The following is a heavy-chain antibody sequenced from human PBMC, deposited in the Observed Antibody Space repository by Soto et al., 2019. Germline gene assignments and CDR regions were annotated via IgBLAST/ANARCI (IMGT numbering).Heavy chain of an antibody. D-gene: IGHD3-9*01. J-gene: IGHJ6*02. V-gene: IGHV1-69*13. CDR1: GGTFSSYA. Sequence: VASVKVSCKASGGTFSSYAISWVRQAPGQGLEWMGGIIPIFGTANYAQKFQGRVTITADESTSTAYMELSSLRSEDTAVYYCARSAGLDDISPRDYYGMDVWGHGTTVTDSS. CDR2: IIPIFGTA. CDR3: ARSAGLDDISPRDYYGMDV.